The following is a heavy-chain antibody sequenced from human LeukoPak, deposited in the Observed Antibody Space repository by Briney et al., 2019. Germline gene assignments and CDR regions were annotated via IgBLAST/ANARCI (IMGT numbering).Heavy chain of an antibody. CDR1: VYTFKKYW. D-gene: IGHD3-10*01. V-gene: IGHV3-7*01. J-gene: IGHJ4*02. CDR2: INQDDSQI. CDR3: ARGYYYSGTYYLSFFDY. Sequence: GGSLRLSCAPSVYTFKKYWLTWVRQPPGEGLEWVANINQDDSQIYYLQSVEGRFTIPRDNAKNSLHLQINSLRAEDTTIYYFARGYYYSGTYYLSFFDYWGQGTLVTASS.